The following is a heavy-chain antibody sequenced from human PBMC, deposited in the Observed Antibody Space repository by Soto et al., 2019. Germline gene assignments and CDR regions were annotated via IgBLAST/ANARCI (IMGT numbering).Heavy chain of an antibody. CDR1: GFTVSSNY. CDR3: ARFPGSSGYYYFDY. J-gene: IGHJ4*02. V-gene: IGHV3-53*02. CDR2: IYSGGST. Sequence: EVQLVETGGGLIQPGGSLRLSCAASGFTVSSNYMSWVRQAPGKGLEWVSVIYSGGSTYYADSVKGRFTISRDNSKNTLYLQINSLRAEDTAVYYCARFPGSSGYYYFDYWGQGTLVTVSS. D-gene: IGHD3-22*01.